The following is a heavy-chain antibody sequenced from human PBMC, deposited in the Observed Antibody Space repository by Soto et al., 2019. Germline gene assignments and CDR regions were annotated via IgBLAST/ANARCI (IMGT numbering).Heavy chain of an antibody. CDR3: ARDSPSCRIFGLVTPYNWFGP. Sequence: PQTVTRAASEVKCEALGITRVRKNPGMGLERRSYISSNSSTISYADSVKGRFTISRDDGKDSLYLQMNSLRAEDTAVYYCARDSPSCRIFGLVTPYNWFGPSGEGTLVSVSS. CDR2: ISSNSSTI. D-gene: IGHD3-3*02. J-gene: IGHJ5*02. V-gene: IGHV3-48*04. CDR1: EVKCEALG.